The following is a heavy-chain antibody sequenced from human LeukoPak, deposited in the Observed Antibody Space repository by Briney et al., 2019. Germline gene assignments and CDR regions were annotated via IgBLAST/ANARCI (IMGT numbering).Heavy chain of an antibody. CDR3: ARVAAGTPVGYYYYGMDV. J-gene: IGHJ6*02. D-gene: IGHD6-13*01. V-gene: IGHV1-2*02. CDR1: GYTFTGYY. Sequence: GASVKVPCKASGYTFTGYYMHWVRQAPGQGLEWMGWINPNSGGANYAQKFQGSVTMTRDTSISTAYMELSRLRSDDTAVYYCARVAAGTPVGYYYYGMDVWGQGTTVTVSS. CDR2: INPNSGGA.